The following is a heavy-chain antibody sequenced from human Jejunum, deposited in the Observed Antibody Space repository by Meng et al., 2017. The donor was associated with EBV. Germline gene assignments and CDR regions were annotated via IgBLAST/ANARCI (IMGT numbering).Heavy chain of an antibody. CDR2: IYYSGNT. J-gene: IGHJ4*02. D-gene: IGHD3-22*01. Sequence: QVDLQESGPGLVKPSGTLSLTCTVSGGSVSTASYYWSWIRQSPGKGLEWIGYIYYSGNTNYNPSLKSRATITVDTSKNQFSLKLSSVTAADTAVYYCARVVDYYERSGYPDFWGQGTLVTVSS. CDR3: ARVVDYYERSGYPDF. CDR1: GGSVSTASYY. V-gene: IGHV4-61*01.